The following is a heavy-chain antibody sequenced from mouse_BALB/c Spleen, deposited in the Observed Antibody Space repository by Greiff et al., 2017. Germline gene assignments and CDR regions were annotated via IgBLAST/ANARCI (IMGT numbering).Heavy chain of an antibody. V-gene: IGHV2-9*02. Sequence: VKLVESGPGLVAPSQSLSITCTVSGFSLTSYGVHWVRQPPGKGLEWLGVIWAGGSTNYNSALMSRLSISKDNSKSQVFLKMNSLQTDDTAMYYCASYGNYGYYAMDYWGQGTSVTVSS. CDR2: IWAGGST. D-gene: IGHD2-1*01. CDR3: ASYGNYGYYAMDY. J-gene: IGHJ4*01. CDR1: GFSLTSYG.